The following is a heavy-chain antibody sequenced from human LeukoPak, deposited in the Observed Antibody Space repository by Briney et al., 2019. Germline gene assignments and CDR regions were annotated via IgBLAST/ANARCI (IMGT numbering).Heavy chain of an antibody. CDR1: GYTFTSYG. V-gene: IGHV1-18*01. CDR2: ISAYNGNT. D-gene: IGHD3-16*02. Sequence: ASVKVSCKASGYTFTSYGISWVRQAPGQGLEWMGGISAYNGNTNYAQKLQGRVTMTTDTSTSTAYMELRSLRSDDTAVYYCARDRTYYDYVWGSYRPFGFGYWGQGTLVTVSS. J-gene: IGHJ4*02. CDR3: ARDRTYYDYVWGSYRPFGFGY.